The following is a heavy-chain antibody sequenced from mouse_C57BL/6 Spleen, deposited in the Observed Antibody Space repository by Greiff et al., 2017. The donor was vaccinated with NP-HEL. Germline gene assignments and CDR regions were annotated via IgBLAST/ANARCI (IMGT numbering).Heavy chain of an antibody. V-gene: IGHV3-6*01. D-gene: IGHD2-2*01. J-gene: IGHJ4*01. Sequence: EVKLMESGPGLVKPSQSLSLTCSVTGYSITSGYYWNWIRQFPGNKLEWMGYISYDGSNNYNPSLKNRISITRDTSKNQFFLKLNSVTTEDTATYYCAREGKSTMVTTGYEMDYWGQGTSVTVSS. CDR2: ISYDGSN. CDR3: AREGKSTMVTTGYEMDY. CDR1: GYSITSGYY.